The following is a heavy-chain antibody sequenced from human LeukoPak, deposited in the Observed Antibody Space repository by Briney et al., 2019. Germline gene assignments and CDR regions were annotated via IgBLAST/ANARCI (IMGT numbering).Heavy chain of an antibody. CDR1: GFTFSNAW. CDR3: TTPYGSGSYFGVY. Sequence: GGSLRLSCAASGFTFSNAWMSWVRQAPGKGLEWVGRIKSKTDGGTTDYAAPVKGRFTISRDDSKNTLYLQMNSLKTEDTAVYYCTTPYGSGSYFGVYWGQGTLVTVSS. D-gene: IGHD3-10*01. V-gene: IGHV3-15*01. CDR2: IKSKTDGGTT. J-gene: IGHJ4*02.